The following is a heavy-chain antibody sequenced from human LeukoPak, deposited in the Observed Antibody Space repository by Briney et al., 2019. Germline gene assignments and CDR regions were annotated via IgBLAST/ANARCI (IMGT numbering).Heavy chain of an antibody. Sequence: PSETLSLTCTVSGGSITSSSHFWAWIRQPPGKGLEWIGSIHYTGSTFYSPSLQSRVTISVATSKNQFSLKLSAVTATDTAVYYCAREEASAGDYWGQGTLVTVSS. V-gene: IGHV4-39*01. D-gene: IGHD6-13*01. CDR2: IHYTGST. CDR1: GGSITSSSHF. CDR3: AREEASAGDY. J-gene: IGHJ4*02.